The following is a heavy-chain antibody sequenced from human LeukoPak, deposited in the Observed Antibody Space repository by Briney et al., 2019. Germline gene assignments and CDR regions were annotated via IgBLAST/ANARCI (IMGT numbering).Heavy chain of an antibody. Sequence: ASVKVSCKASGYTFTSYGISWVRQAPGQGLEWMGWISAYNGNTNYAQKLQGRVTMTTDTSTSTAYMELRSLRSDDTAVYYCARDSMYDFWSGQKPFDPWGQGTLVTVSS. CDR2: ISAYNGNT. J-gene: IGHJ5*02. V-gene: IGHV1-18*01. D-gene: IGHD3-3*01. CDR3: ARDSMYDFWSGQKPFDP. CDR1: GYTFTSYG.